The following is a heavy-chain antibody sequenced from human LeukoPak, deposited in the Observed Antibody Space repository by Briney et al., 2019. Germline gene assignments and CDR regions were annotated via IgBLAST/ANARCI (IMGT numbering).Heavy chain of an antibody. Sequence: SETLSLTCAVYGGFCSGYYWSWIRQPPGKGLEWIGEINHSGSTNYNPSLKSRVTISVDTSKNQFSLKLSSVTAADTAVYYCARGGELVSPYNWFDPWGQGTLVTVSS. CDR3: ARGGELVSPYNWFDP. J-gene: IGHJ5*02. CDR1: GGFCSGYY. CDR2: INHSGST. D-gene: IGHD1-1*01. V-gene: IGHV4-34*01.